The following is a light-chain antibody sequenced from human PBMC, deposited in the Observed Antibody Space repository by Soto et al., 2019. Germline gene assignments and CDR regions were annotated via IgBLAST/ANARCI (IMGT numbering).Light chain of an antibody. J-gene: IGLJ1*01. V-gene: IGLV2-11*01. CDR2: DVN. CDR3: CSYAGSYPGV. Sequence: QSVLTQPRSVSGSPGQSVTISCTGTSSDVGAYNYVSWYQQHPGKAPKLMISDVNKRPSGVPDRFSGSKSGNTASLSISGLQAEDEADYYCCSYAGSYPGVFGTGTKVTVL. CDR1: SSDVGAYNY.